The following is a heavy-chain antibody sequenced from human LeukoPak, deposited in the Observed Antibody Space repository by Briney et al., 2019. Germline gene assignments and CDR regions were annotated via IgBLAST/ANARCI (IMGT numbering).Heavy chain of an antibody. Sequence: SQTLSLTCAVSGGSISSGGYSWSWIRQPPGKGLEWIGYMYYSGSTNYSPSLKSRVTMSADTSKNQFSLKLTSVTAADTAVYYCARVVAAVMNWFDPWGQGTLVTVSS. CDR3: ARVVAAVMNWFDP. D-gene: IGHD6-13*01. CDR1: GGSISSGGYS. V-gene: IGHV4-61*08. J-gene: IGHJ5*02. CDR2: MYYSGST.